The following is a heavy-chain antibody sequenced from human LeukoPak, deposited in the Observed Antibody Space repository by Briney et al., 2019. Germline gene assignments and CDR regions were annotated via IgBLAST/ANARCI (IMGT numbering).Heavy chain of an antibody. CDR2: ITPSGVTM. Sequence: GGSLRLSCAASGFTFSSHSMNWVRQAPGKGLEWLSYITPSGVTMSNSDSVKGRFIISRDSAKNLVSLQMNSLTAEDTAIYYCARDGAFIGPHWWFDLWGRGTLVTVSS. D-gene: IGHD3-16*01. CDR1: GFTFSSHS. V-gene: IGHV3-48*04. CDR3: ARDGAFIGPHWWFDL. J-gene: IGHJ2*01.